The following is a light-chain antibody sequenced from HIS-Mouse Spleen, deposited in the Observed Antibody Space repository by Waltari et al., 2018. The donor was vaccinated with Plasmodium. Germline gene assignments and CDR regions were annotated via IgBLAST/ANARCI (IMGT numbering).Light chain of an antibody. CDR3: YSTDSSGNHRV. CDR2: EDS. Sequence: SYELTQPPSVSVSPGQTARLTCSGDALPKKYAYWYQQKSGQAPLLVIYEDSKRRSGIPERFSGSSAGTMATWTISGAQVEDEADYDCYSTDSSGNHRVFGGGTKLTVL. CDR1: ALPKKY. J-gene: IGLJ3*02. V-gene: IGLV3-10*01.